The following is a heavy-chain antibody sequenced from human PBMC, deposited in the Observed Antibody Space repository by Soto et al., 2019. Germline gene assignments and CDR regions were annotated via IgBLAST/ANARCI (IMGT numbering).Heavy chain of an antibody. Sequence: QVQLQESGPGLVKPSETLSLTCTVSGGSVSSGSYYWSWIRQPPGKGLEWIGYIYYSGSTNYNPSLKSRVTISVDTSKNQFSLKLSSVTAADTAVYYCARAPWRFGELFQRWGQETLVTVSS. D-gene: IGHD3-10*01. CDR1: GGSVSSGSYY. J-gene: IGHJ4*02. CDR3: ARAPWRFGELFQR. V-gene: IGHV4-61*01. CDR2: IYYSGST.